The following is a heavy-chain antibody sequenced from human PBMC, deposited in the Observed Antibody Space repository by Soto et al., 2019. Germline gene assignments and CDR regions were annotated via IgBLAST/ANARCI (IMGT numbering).Heavy chain of an antibody. CDR3: ARLNSGWHQTFDS. CDR2: ISYSGST. J-gene: IGHJ4*02. V-gene: IGHV4-31*03. D-gene: IGHD6-25*01. CDR1: GGSISSVGYF. Sequence: SETLSLTCTVSGGSISSVGYFWTWIRQHPAKGLEWIGHISYSGSTYFIPSLRSRLSMSVDTSKNQFSLNLTSMTVADTALYYCARLNSGWHQTFDSWGQGTLVTSPQ.